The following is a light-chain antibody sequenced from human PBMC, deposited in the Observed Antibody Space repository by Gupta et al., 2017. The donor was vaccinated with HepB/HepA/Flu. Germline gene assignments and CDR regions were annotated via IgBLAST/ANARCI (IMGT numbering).Light chain of an antibody. V-gene: IGKV3-20*01. CDR3: QQDGDSPQT. CDR1: QSVSSSF. J-gene: IGKJ1*01. CDR2: GAS. Sequence: EVVLTPSPGTLSLSPGETATLSCRTSQSVSSSFLAWYQQKPGQAPRLLIYGASSRATGIPDRFSGSGSGTXFTLTIXRLEPDDFAVYFCQQDGDSPQTFGXGTKVEIE.